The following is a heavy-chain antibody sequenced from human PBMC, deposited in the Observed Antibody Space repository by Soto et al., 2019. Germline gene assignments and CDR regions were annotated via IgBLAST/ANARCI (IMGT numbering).Heavy chain of an antibody. V-gene: IGHV4-59*01. CDR3: ARGVSGSYGQFDY. CDR2: IYYSGST. J-gene: IGHJ4*02. D-gene: IGHD1-26*01. Sequence: PSETLSLTCSVSGCSLSSYYWSWIRQPPGNGLEWIGYIYYSGSTNYKPALKSRVTISVDTSKNQFSLKLSSFTAADSAVYYCARGVSGSYGQFDYWGQGTLVTVSS. CDR1: GCSLSSYY.